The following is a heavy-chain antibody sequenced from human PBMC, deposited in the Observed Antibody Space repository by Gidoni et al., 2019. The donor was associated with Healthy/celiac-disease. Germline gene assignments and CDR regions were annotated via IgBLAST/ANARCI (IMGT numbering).Heavy chain of an antibody. V-gene: IGHV1-46*03. Sequence: QVQLVQSGAEVKKPGASVKVSCTASGYTFTRYYMHWVRQAPGQGLEWMGIINPSGGSTSYAQKFQGRVTMTRDTSTSTVYMELSSLRSEDTAVYYCARAGVGDYYETRFDYWGQGTLVTVSS. CDR2: INPSGGST. D-gene: IGHD3-22*01. J-gene: IGHJ4*02. CDR1: GYTFTRYY. CDR3: ARAGVGDYYETRFDY.